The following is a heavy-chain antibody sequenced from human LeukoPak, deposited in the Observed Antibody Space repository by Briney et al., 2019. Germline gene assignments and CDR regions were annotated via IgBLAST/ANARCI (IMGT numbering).Heavy chain of an antibody. CDR3: ASLVVPAAHDAFDI. CDR1: GFTFDDYG. V-gene: IGHV3-20*04. Sequence: TGGSLRLSCAASGFTFDDYGMTWVRQAPGKGLEWVSGINWNGGSTGYADSVKGRFTTSRDNAKNSLYLQMNSLRAEDTALYYCASLVVPAAHDAFDIWGQGTMVTVSS. D-gene: IGHD2-2*01. CDR2: INWNGGST. J-gene: IGHJ3*02.